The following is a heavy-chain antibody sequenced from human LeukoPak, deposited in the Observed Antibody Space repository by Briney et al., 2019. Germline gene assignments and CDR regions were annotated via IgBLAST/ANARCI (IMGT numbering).Heavy chain of an antibody. CDR2: ISSSGSDI. D-gene: IGHD5-24*01. CDR1: GFTFSDYY. CDR3: ARIERYYYYYMDV. Sequence: GGSLRLSCAASGFTFSDYYMSWIRQAPGKGLEWVSYISSSGSDIYYTDSVRGRFTISRDNAKNSLYLQMNSLRAEDTALYYCARIERYYYYYMDVWGKGTTVTISS. V-gene: IGHV3-11*01. J-gene: IGHJ6*03.